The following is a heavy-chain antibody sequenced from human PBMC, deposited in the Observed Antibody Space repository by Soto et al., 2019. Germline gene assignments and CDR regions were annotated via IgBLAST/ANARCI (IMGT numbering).Heavy chain of an antibody. CDR1: GYTFTDYY. CDR3: VKSRGGANYDFFD. CDR2: INPNSGGP. D-gene: IGHD3-3*01. Sequence: ASVKVSCKTSGYTFTDYYMHWVRHAPGQGLEWMGWINPNSGGPISAQKFQGRVTMTRDTSISTAYLELSSLRPDDSAVYYCVKSRGGANYDFFDWGQGTQVTVSS. V-gene: IGHV1-2*02. J-gene: IGHJ4*02.